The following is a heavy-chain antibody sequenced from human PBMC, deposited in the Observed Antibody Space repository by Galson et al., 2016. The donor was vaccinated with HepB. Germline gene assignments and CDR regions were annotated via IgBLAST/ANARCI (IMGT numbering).Heavy chain of an antibody. V-gene: IGHV1-8*01. CDR3: ARVGYCSGGCCYPLQQHYHYNGFDP. J-gene: IGHJ5*02. CDR1: GYTFISYD. CDR2: MNPDTGNT. Sequence: SVKVSCKASGYTFISYDVNWVRQATGQGLEWMGWMNPDTGNTGYAQKFQGRVTMTRNTSINTAYMELSSLTSEDTAVYYCARVGYCSGGCCYPLQQHYHYNGFDPWGQGTLVTVSS. D-gene: IGHD2-15*01.